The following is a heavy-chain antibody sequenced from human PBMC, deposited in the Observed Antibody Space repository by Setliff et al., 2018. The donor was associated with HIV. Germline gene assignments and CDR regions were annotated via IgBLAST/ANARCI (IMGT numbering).Heavy chain of an antibody. CDR2: IYHSGST. D-gene: IGHD3-10*01. CDR1: TYSISSGYF. V-gene: IGHV4-38-2*01. Sequence: SETLSLTCAVSTYSISSGYFWGWIRQPPGKGLEWIGSIYHSGSTYYNPSLKSRVTISVDTSKNQFSLKLSSVTAADTAVYYCARSLYGSGSYLMGDWGQGTLVT. CDR3: ARSLYGSGSYLMGD. J-gene: IGHJ4*02.